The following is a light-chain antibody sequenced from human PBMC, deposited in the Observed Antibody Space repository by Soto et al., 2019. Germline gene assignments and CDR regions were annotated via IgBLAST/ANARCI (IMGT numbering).Light chain of an antibody. Sequence: DIQMTQSPSSVSASVGDRVTITCRASQGISSWLAWYQQKPGKAPKLLIYKASTLKSGVPSRFSGSGSGTEFTLTISSLQPDDFATYCCQHYNSYSEAFGQGTKVELK. CDR3: QHYNSYSEA. CDR2: KAS. CDR1: QGISSW. J-gene: IGKJ1*01. V-gene: IGKV1-5*03.